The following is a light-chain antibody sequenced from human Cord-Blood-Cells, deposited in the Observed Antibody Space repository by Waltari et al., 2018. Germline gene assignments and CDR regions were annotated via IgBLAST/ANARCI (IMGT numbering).Light chain of an antibody. CDR2: EGS. V-gene: IGLV2-23*03. J-gene: IGLJ1*01. CDR3: CSYAGSSTFYV. Sequence: QPALTQPASVSGSPGQPITISCPATSSDVWRYHLVSWYQQHPGKAPKLMIYEGSKRPSGVSNRFSGSKSGNTASLTISGLQAEDEADYYCCSYAGSSTFYVFGTGTKVTVL. CDR1: SSDVWRYHL.